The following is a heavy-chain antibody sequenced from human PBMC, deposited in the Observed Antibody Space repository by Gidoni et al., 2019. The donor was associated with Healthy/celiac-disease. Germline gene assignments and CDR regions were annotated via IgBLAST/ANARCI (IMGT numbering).Heavy chain of an antibody. V-gene: IGHV4-59*01. Sequence: QVQLQESGPGLVKPSETLSLTCTVSGGSISSYYWSWIRQPPGKGLEWIGYIYYSGSTNYNPSLKSRVTISVDTSKNQFSLKLSSVTAADTAVYYCARFSSGPLLRRLGDAFDIWGQGTMVTVSS. CDR3: ARFSSGPLLRRLGDAFDI. J-gene: IGHJ3*02. CDR1: GGSISSYY. CDR2: IYYSGST. D-gene: IGHD3-22*01.